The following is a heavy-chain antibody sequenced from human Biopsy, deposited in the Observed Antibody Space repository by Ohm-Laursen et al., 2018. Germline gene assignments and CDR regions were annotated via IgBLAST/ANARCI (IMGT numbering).Heavy chain of an antibody. Sequence: GTLSLTCTVSGDSISSDYWTWIRRPAGKGLEWIGRIYGSGSTNYNPSLRGRVTLSGDTSKNQVSLRLRSVTAADTTVYYCAREGLDWDNRRYKGLDVWGQGATVIVSS. CDR3: AREGLDWDNRRYKGLDV. D-gene: IGHD1/OR15-1a*01. CDR2: IYGSGST. V-gene: IGHV4-4*07. CDR1: GDSISSDY. J-gene: IGHJ6*02.